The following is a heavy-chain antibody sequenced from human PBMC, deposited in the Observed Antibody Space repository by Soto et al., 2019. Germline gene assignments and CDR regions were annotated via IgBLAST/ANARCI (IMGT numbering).Heavy chain of an antibody. J-gene: IGHJ6*02. D-gene: IGHD4-17*01. CDR2: IDPSDSYT. V-gene: IGHV5-10-1*01. CDR3: ARTETMKPYYYYGMDV. Sequence: PGESLKISCKGSGYSFTSYWISWVRQMPGKGLEWMGRIDPSDSYTNYSPSFQGHVTISADKSISTAYLQWSSLKASDTAMYYCARTETMKPYYYYGMDVWGQGTTVTVSS. CDR1: GYSFTSYW.